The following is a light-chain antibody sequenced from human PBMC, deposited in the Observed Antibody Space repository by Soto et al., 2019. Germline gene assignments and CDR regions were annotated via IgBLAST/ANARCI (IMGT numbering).Light chain of an antibody. CDR3: QQYNFWPPLT. CDR1: QSVNSN. J-gene: IGKJ4*01. Sequence: EIVMTQSPATLSVSPGERATLSCRASQSVNSNLAWYRQKPGQAPRRLISDASTRATGVPARFSGSGSETEFTLTISSLQSEDSGIYYCQQYNFWPPLTFGGGTKVEIK. V-gene: IGKV3-15*01. CDR2: DAS.